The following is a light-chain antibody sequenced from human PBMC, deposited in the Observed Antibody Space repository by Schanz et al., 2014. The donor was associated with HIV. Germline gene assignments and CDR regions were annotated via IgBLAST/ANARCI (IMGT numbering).Light chain of an antibody. J-gene: IGKJ1*01. V-gene: IGKV1-9*01. CDR1: QGISNS. CDR2: AAS. CDR3: QQYAVSSWT. Sequence: DIQMTQSPSTLSASVGDRVTITCRASQGISNSLAWYQQRPGKAPRVLIYAASTLQRGVPSRFSGSGSGTEFTLTISSLQPDDFATYYCQQYAVSSWTFGLGTRVQSK.